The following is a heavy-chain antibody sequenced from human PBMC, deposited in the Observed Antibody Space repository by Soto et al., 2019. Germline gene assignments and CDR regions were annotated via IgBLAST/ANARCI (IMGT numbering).Heavy chain of an antibody. V-gene: IGHV3-30*04. Sequence: QVQLVESGGGVVQPGRSLRLSCAASGFTFSSYAMHWVRQAPGKGLEWVAVISYDGSNKYYADSVKGRFTISRDNSKNTLYLQMNSLRAEDTAVYYCAKEKDIVVVPAAMGYWGQGTLVTVSS. CDR3: AKEKDIVVVPAAMGY. J-gene: IGHJ4*02. CDR2: ISYDGSNK. D-gene: IGHD2-2*01. CDR1: GFTFSSYA.